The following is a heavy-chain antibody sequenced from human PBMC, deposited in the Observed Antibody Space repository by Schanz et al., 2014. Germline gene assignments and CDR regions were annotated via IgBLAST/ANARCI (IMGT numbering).Heavy chain of an antibody. J-gene: IGHJ4*02. V-gene: IGHV1-46*03. CDR2: INPSGGST. CDR3: GRGFSRSYIDF. CDR1: GYTFTSYG. D-gene: IGHD6-6*01. Sequence: QVQLVQSGAEVKKPGASVKVSCKASGYTFTSYGISWVRQAPGQGLEWMGIINPSGGSTRYGQKFQGRITVTTDTSTSTVYLELSSLRSDDTAVYYCGRGFSRSYIDFWGQGTLITGSS.